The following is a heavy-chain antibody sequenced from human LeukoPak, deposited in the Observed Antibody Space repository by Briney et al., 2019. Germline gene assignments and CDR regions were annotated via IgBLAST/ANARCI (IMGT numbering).Heavy chain of an antibody. CDR1: SGSISSYY. J-gene: IGHJ2*01. V-gene: IGHV4-59*01. CDR3: ARVGYCSHGSCLRLDWYFDL. Sequence: SETLSLTCTVSSGSISSYYWSWIRQPPGKGLEWIGYIYYSGTTNYNPSLKSRVSISVDTSKNQFSLKLSSVTAADTAVYYCARVGYCSHGSCLRLDWYFDLWGRGTLVTVSS. D-gene: IGHD2-15*01. CDR2: IYYSGTT.